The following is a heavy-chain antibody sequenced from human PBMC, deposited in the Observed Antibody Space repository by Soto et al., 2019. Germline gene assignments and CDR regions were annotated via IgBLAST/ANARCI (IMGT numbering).Heavy chain of an antibody. D-gene: IGHD1-1*01. CDR2: IYYSGST. CDR3: ARRYGYSFDY. J-gene: IGHJ4*02. Sequence: PSETLSLTCTVSGGSISSYYWSWIRQPPGKGLEWIGYIYYSGSTNYNPSLKSRVAISVDTSKNQFSLKLSSVTAADTAVYYCARRYGYSFDYWGQGTLVTVS. V-gene: IGHV4-59*08. CDR1: GGSISSYY.